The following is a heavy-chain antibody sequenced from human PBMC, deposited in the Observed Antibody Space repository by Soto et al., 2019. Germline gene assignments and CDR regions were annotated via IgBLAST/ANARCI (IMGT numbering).Heavy chain of an antibody. CDR3: ARQRTTVVTQAYFDH. J-gene: IGHJ4*02. CDR2: IYYSGRT. D-gene: IGHD2-21*02. V-gene: IGHV4-39*01. CDR1: GESISSSSYY. Sequence: SETLSLTFIVSGESISSSSYYWGWIRQPPGKGLEWIGSIYYSGRTYYNPSFKSRVTISIDTSKNQFSLKLSSVTATDTAVYYCARQRTTVVTQAYFDHWGQGALVTVSS.